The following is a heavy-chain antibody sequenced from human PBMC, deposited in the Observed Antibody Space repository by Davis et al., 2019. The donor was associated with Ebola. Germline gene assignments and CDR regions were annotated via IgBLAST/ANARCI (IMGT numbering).Heavy chain of an antibody. CDR1: GFTFSNYG. CDR3: DRGAYCGVDCPSQPGGLEI. V-gene: IGHV3-23*01. J-gene: IGHJ3*02. Sequence: PGGSLRPSCVAVGFTFSNYGMNWVRQSPGKGLEWFSGITGSGGSAYYADSVTGRSTIPRENSKSTRSLQMNSLRADDTAIYYCDRGAYCGVDCPSQPGGLEIWGQGTTVTVSS. CDR2: ITGSGGSA. D-gene: IGHD2-21*01.